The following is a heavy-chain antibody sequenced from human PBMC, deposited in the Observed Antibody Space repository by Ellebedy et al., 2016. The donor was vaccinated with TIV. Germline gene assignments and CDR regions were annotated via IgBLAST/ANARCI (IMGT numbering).Heavy chain of an antibody. D-gene: IGHD3-10*01. J-gene: IGHJ6*02. CDR2: IYYSGST. V-gene: IGHV4-31*03. Sequence: SETLSLXCTVSGGSISSGGYYWSWIRQHPGKGLEWIGYIYYSGSTYYNPSLKSRVTISVDTSKNQFSLKLSSVTAADTAVYYCARDSSAHYGSGSYPYYYGMDVWGQGTTVTVSS. CDR3: ARDSSAHYGSGSYPYYYGMDV. CDR1: GGSISSGGYY.